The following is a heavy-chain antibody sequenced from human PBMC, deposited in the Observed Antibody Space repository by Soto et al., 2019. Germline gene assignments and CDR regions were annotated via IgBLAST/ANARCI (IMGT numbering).Heavy chain of an antibody. CDR3: ARDSVRITMVRDPFDY. J-gene: IGHJ4*02. Sequence: GGSLRLSCAASGFTFSSYAMHWVRQAPGKGLEWVAVISYDGSNKYYADSVKGRFTISRDNSKNTLYLQMNSLRAEDTAVYYCARDSVRITMVRDPFDYWGQGTLVTVS. CDR2: ISYDGSNK. CDR1: GFTFSSYA. D-gene: IGHD3-10*01. V-gene: IGHV3-30-3*01.